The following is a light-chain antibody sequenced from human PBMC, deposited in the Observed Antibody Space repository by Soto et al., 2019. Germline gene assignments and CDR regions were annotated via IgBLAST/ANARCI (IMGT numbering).Light chain of an antibody. CDR2: EVA. CDR3: SSYATSGTNVI. CDR1: NRDVGGYDY. J-gene: IGLJ2*01. V-gene: IGLV2-14*03. Sequence: QSALTQPPSVSGSPGQSITISCTGTNRDVGGYDYVSWYQQHPGKSPKLLIYEVADRPSGVSDRFSGSKSGNTASLTISALQAEDEAVYYCSSYATSGTNVIFGGGTKLTVL.